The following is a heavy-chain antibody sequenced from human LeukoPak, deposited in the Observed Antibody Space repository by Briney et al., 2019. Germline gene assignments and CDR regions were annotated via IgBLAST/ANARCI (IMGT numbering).Heavy chain of an antibody. Sequence: PGGSLRLSCAGAGFSITDHHMDWVRQAPGKGLEWVSSISSSSSYIYYADSVKGRFTISRDNAKNSLYLQMNSLRAEDTAVYYCARDFYGSFDPWGQGTLVTVSS. J-gene: IGHJ5*02. D-gene: IGHD2/OR15-2a*01. CDR2: ISSSSSYI. CDR1: GFSITDHH. V-gene: IGHV3-21*01. CDR3: ARDFYGSFDP.